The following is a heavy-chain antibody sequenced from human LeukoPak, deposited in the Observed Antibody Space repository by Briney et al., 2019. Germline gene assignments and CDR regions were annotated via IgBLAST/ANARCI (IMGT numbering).Heavy chain of an antibody. CDR1: GYTFTSYG. V-gene: IGHV1-18*01. CDR3: AKGPAYSYGYELFDY. CDR2: ISAYNGNT. J-gene: IGHJ4*02. Sequence: ASVKVSCKASGYTFTSYGISWVRQAPGQGLEWMGWISAYNGNTNYAQKFQGRVTITRNTSISTAYMELSSLRSEDTAVYYCAKGPAYSYGYELFDYWGQGTLVTVSS. D-gene: IGHD5-18*01.